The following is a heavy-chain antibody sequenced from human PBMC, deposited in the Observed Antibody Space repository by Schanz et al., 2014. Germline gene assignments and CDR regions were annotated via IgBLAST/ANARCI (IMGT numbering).Heavy chain of an antibody. Sequence: VQLVESGGGVVQPGRSLRLSCAASGFTFSAHAMSWVRQAPGKGPEWFSAISGSGRDTYYAASVKGRFTISRDNTKNSVFLQMSSLRVEDTGLYFCARDPVEGAPTPYYFDSWGPGTLVTVSS. CDR2: ISGSGRDT. J-gene: IGHJ4*02. V-gene: IGHV3-23*04. CDR1: GFTFSAHA. CDR3: ARDPVEGAPTPYYFDS. D-gene: IGHD1-26*01.